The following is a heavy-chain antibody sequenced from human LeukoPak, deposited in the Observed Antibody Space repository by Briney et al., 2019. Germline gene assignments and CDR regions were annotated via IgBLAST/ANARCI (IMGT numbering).Heavy chain of an antibody. J-gene: IGHJ4*02. V-gene: IGHV3-15*01. CDR2: FKSKADGGTT. CDR3: ARGGSAFDY. CDR1: EFTFSSYS. Sequence: GGSLRLSCAASEFTFSSYSMNWVRQAPGKGLEWVGRFKSKADGGTTDYAAPVQGRFIISRDDSKNALYLQMSSLKTEDTAIYYCARGGSAFDYWGQGALVTVSS. D-gene: IGHD1-26*01.